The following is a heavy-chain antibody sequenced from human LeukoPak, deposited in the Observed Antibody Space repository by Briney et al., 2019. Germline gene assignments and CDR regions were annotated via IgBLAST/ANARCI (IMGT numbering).Heavy chain of an antibody. Sequence: PSETLSLTCAVYGGSFSGYYWSWIRQPPGKGLEWIGEINHSGSTNYNPSLKSRVTISVDTSKNQFSLKLSSATAADTAVYYCASRIAAAVDYWGQGTLVTVSS. V-gene: IGHV4-34*01. CDR1: GGSFSGYY. J-gene: IGHJ4*02. CDR2: INHSGST. D-gene: IGHD6-13*01. CDR3: ASRIAAAVDY.